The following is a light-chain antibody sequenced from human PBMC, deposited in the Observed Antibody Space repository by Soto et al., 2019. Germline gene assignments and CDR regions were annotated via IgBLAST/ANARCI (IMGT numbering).Light chain of an antibody. V-gene: IGKV1-33*01. CDR1: QDINIY. CDR3: QQYLNLLT. CDR2: DAS. J-gene: IGKJ4*01. Sequence: DIPMTQSPSSLSASVGDRVTITCQASQDINIYLNWYQQKPGKAPKLLIYDASNLETGVPSRFGGSGSGTEFTFTISSLQPEDIATYFCQQYLNLLTFGGGTKVEIK.